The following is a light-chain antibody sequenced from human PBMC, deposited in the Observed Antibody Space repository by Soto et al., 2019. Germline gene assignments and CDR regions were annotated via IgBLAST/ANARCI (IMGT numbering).Light chain of an antibody. V-gene: IGKV1-27*01. CDR1: QGISNY. CDR2: AAS. J-gene: IGKJ3*01. Sequence: DIQMTQSPSSLSASVGDRVTITCRASQGISNYLAWYQQKPGKVPKLLIYAASTLQSGVPSRFSGSGSGTDFTLTISSIQPEDVATYYCQKYNSAPPITFGPGTKVDIK. CDR3: QKYNSAPPIT.